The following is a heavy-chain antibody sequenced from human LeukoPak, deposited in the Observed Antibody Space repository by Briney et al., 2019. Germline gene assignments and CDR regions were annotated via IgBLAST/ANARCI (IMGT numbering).Heavy chain of an antibody. V-gene: IGHV3-7*05. CDR2: IKEGGTEQ. Sequence: PGGSLRLSCAASGFTFSSSWMNWVRQAPGKGLEWVASIKEGGTEQYYVDSVKGRFTFSRDNTKSSLYLQMNSLRAEDTAVYYCAGGRFFDYWGQGTLVTVSS. D-gene: IGHD3-16*01. CDR1: GFTFSSSW. J-gene: IGHJ4*02. CDR3: AGGRFFDY.